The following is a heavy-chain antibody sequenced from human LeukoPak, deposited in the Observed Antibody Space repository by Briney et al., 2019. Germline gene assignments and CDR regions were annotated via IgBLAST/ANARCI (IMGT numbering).Heavy chain of an antibody. CDR1: GFTFSSYW. CDR2: IKQDGSEK. J-gene: IGHJ3*02. V-gene: IGHV3-7*01. D-gene: IGHD6-13*01. Sequence: PGGSLRFSCAASGFTFSSYWMSWVRQAPGKGLKWVANIKQDGSEKDYVDSVKGRFTISRDNAKNSLYLQMNSLRAEDTAVYYCARDTRQLIRNDAFDIWGQGTMVTVSS. CDR3: ARDTRQLIRNDAFDI.